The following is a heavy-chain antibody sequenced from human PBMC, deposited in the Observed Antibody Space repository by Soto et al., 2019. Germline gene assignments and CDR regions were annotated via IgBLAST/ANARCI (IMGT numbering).Heavy chain of an antibody. D-gene: IGHD6-13*01. V-gene: IGHV4-34*01. J-gene: IGHJ5*02. CDR1: GGSFSGYY. Sequence: SETLSLTCAVYGGSFSGYYWSWIRQPPGKGLEWIGEINHSGSTNYNPSLKSRVTISVDTSKNQFSLKPSSVTAADTAVYYCARRSSWYWGWFDPWGQGTLVTVSS. CDR3: ARRSSWYWGWFDP. CDR2: INHSGST.